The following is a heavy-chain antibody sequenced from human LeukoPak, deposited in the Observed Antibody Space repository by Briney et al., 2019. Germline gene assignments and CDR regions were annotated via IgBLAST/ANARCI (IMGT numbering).Heavy chain of an antibody. CDR2: ISKTSRTI. Sequence: GGSLRLSCVASGSTFSTLGMNWVRQAPGMGLEWLSYISKTSRTINYADSVKGRFTISRDNAKNSLYLQMNSLRDEDTAVYYCAAVPFVRGVADSYDYWGQGTLVTVSS. V-gene: IGHV3-48*02. CDR1: GSTFSTLG. D-gene: IGHD3-10*02. J-gene: IGHJ4*02. CDR3: AAVPFVRGVADSYDY.